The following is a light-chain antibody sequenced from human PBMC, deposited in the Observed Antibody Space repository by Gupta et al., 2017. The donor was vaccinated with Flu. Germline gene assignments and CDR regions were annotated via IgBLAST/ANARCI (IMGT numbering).Light chain of an antibody. CDR2: LGS. V-gene: IGKV2-28*01. CDR1: QSVLHTHGYNY. J-gene: IGKJ1*01. Sequence: EIVMTQSPLSLPVTPGEPASISCRSSQSVLHTHGYNYLDWYLQKPGQSPQLLIYLGSNRASGVPDRFSGSGSGTEFTLTISRVEAEDVGVYYCMQALQTPWTFGQGTKVEIK. CDR3: MQALQTPWT.